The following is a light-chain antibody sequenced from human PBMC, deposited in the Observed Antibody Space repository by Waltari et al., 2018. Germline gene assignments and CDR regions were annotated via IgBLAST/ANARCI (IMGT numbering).Light chain of an antibody. CDR1: TLGNRY. CDR3: QTWDSSTGV. V-gene: IGLV3-1*01. Sequence: SYELTQPPSVSVSPGQTASITCSGDTLGNRYASWYQQKPGQSPLLVIYKDNKRPSGIPERFSGSNSGNTATLTISGTQAVDEADYFCQTWDSSTGVFGTGTQVTVL. J-gene: IGLJ1*01. CDR2: KDN.